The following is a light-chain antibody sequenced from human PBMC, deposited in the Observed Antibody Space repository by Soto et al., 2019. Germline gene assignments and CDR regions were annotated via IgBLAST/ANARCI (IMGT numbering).Light chain of an antibody. J-gene: IGKJ4*01. CDR2: GAS. CDR3: QQYNHWPLT. Sequence: EIVLTQSPGTLSLSPGERATLSCRASQSVSSDYLAWYQQKPGQTPKVLIYGASTRATGVPGRFSGRGSGTEFTLTISSLQSEDFAVYYCQQYNHWPLTFGGGTKVEIE. V-gene: IGKV3-15*01. CDR1: QSVSSDY.